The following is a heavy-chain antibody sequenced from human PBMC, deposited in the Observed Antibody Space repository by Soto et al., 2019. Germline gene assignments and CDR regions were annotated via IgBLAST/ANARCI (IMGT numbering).Heavy chain of an antibody. CDR2: INPSGGST. D-gene: IGHD3-22*01. V-gene: IGHV1-46*01. CDR3: AGDDYYDSSGFYYDC. CDR1: GYILSNHC. Sequence: ASVKVSCKASGYILSNHCIHGVRQAPGQGLEWMGIINPSGGSTNYLQKLQGRITITRDTSTSTVYMELSSLRSEDTAVYFCAGDDYYDSSGFYYDCWGQGTLVTVSS. J-gene: IGHJ4*02.